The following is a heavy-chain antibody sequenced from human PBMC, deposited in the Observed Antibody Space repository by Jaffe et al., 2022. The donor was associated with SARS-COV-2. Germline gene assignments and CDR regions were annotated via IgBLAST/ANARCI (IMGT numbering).Heavy chain of an antibody. CDR3: ARDCGHPGYCSGGSRHDYYYYYGMDV. CDR2: IIPIFGTA. D-gene: IGHD2-15*01. V-gene: IGHV1-69*01. J-gene: IGHJ6*02. CDR1: GGTFSSYA. Sequence: QVQLVQSGAEVKKPGSSVKVSCKASGGTFSSYAISWVRQAPGQGLEWMGGIIPIFGTANYAQKFQGRVTITADESTSTAYMELSSLRSEDTAVYYCARDCGHPGYCSGGSRHDYYYYYGMDVWGQGTTVTVSS.